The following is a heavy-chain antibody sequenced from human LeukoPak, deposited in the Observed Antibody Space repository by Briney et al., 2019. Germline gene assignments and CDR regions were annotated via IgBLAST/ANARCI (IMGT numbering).Heavy chain of an antibody. CDR3: AAPYGDYGSDTYYYYGMDV. CDR1: GFTFTSSA. CDR2: IVVGSGKT. J-gene: IGHJ6*02. Sequence: SVKVSCKASGFTFTSSAVQWVRQTRGKGLEWIGCIVVGSGKTNYAQKFQERVTITRDMSTSTADMELSSLRSEDTAVYYCAAPYGDYGSDTYYYYGMDVWGQGTTVTVSS. V-gene: IGHV1-58*01. D-gene: IGHD4-17*01.